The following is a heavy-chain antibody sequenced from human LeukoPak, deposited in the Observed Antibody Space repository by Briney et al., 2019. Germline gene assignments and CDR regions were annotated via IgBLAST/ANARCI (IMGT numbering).Heavy chain of an antibody. Sequence: GGSLRLSCAASGITVSTNYLSWVRQAPGKGLEWVSVLYSRGNTKYADSVWGRFPISRDRLKKNLYLPMNSPTAEATALYYFSRRGSASGYWVHWGQGTLVTVSS. J-gene: IGHJ4*02. V-gene: IGHV3-53*01. CDR3: SRRGSASGYWVH. D-gene: IGHD3-3*01. CDR1: GITVSTNY. CDR2: LYSRGNT.